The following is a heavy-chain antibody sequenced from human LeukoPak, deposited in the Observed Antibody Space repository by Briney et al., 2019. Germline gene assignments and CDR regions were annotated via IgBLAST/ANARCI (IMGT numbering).Heavy chain of an antibody. D-gene: IGHD3-10*01. J-gene: IGHJ5*02. Sequence: PGGSLRLSCAASGFTFTSHGMNWVSQAPGKGLEWVSGSSSIGGRTYYADSVKGRFTVTRDNSRDTLHLQMNSLRAEDTAVYYCGESYRGFGPWGQGTLVTVSS. CDR3: GESYRGFGP. V-gene: IGHV3-23*01. CDR2: SSSIGGRT. CDR1: GFTFTSHG.